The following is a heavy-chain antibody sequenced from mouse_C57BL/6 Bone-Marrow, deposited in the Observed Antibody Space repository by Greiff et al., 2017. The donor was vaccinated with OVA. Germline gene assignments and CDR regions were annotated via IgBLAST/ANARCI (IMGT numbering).Heavy chain of an antibody. V-gene: IGHV1-50*01. J-gene: IGHJ2*01. D-gene: IGHD3-3*01. Sequence: VQLQQPGAELVKPGASVKLSCKASGYTFTSYWMQWVKQRPGQGLEWIGEIDPSDSYTNYNQKFKGKATLTVDTSSSTAYMQLSSLTSEDSAVYYCARGTVYYFDYWGKGTTLTVSS. CDR3: ARGTVYYFDY. CDR2: IDPSDSYT. CDR1: GYTFTSYW.